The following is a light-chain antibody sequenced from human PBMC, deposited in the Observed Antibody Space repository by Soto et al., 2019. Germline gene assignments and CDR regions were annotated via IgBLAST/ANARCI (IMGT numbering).Light chain of an antibody. CDR3: QHYNNWLGT. CDR1: QAISSN. Sequence: EIVMTQSPATLSVSRGERATLSCRANQAISSNLAWYQQKPGQAPRLLIYGASTRATGIPDRFSGSGSGTEFTLTISSLKSEDFAVYYCQHYNNWLGTFGGGTKVEIK. V-gene: IGKV3-15*01. J-gene: IGKJ4*01. CDR2: GAS.